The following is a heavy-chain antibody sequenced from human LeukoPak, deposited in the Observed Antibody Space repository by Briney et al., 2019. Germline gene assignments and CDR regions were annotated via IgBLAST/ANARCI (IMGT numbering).Heavy chain of an antibody. CDR3: ARDLRRGYSGYDRHNYFDY. CDR1: GFTFSDYY. V-gene: IGHV3-11*01. Sequence: GGSLRLSCAASGFTFSDYYMSWLRQAPGKGLEWVSYISSSGSTIYYADSVKGRFTISRDNAKNSLYLQMNSLRAEDTAVYYCARDLRRGYSGYDRHNYFDYWGQGTLVTVSS. J-gene: IGHJ4*02. CDR2: ISSSGSTI. D-gene: IGHD5-12*01.